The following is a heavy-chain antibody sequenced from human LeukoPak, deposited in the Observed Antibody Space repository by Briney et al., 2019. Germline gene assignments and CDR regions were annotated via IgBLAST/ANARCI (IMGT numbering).Heavy chain of an antibody. CDR2: FDLQDVET. Sequence: ASVNVSCKVSGYPLTHLSMHWVRQAPGKGLEWMGGFDLQDVETVYAQKFQGRVTMTEDTSTDTAYMELSSLMSDDTAVYYCATEPGWGSGTGAWGQGTLVTVSS. V-gene: IGHV1-24*01. D-gene: IGHD7-27*01. J-gene: IGHJ4*02. CDR3: ATEPGWGSGTGA. CDR1: GYPLTHLS.